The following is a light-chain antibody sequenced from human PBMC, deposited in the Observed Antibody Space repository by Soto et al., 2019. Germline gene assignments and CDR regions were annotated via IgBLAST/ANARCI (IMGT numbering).Light chain of an antibody. CDR1: SSDVGGYNY. CDR2: EVS. Sequence: QSALTQPASVSGSPGQSITISCTGTSSDVGGYNYVSWYQQHPGKAPKLMIYEVSNRPSGVSNRFSGSKSGNTASLTISGLQAVDEADYYCSSYTSSSTLYVFGTGTKLTVL. CDR3: SSYTSSSTLYV. V-gene: IGLV2-14*01. J-gene: IGLJ1*01.